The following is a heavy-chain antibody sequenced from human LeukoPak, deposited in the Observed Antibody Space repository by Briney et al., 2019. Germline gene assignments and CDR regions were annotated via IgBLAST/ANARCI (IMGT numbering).Heavy chain of an antibody. CDR1: GFTHSSHN. D-gene: IGHD3-10*01. Sequence: RTGGSLRLSCVASGFTHSSHNINWVRQAPGKGLEWVSHISSSGSVTYYGDSVKGRITISRDNAKNSVSLYMNSLRAEDSAVYYCARPGITAFDIWGQGTMVTVSS. V-gene: IGHV3-48*01. CDR3: ARPGITAFDI. CDR2: ISSSGSVT. J-gene: IGHJ3*02.